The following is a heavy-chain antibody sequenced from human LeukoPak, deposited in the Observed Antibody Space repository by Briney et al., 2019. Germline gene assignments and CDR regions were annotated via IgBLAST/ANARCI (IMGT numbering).Heavy chain of an antibody. CDR3: ARGRPNFDY. CDR1: GGSISSYY. CDR2: IYYSGST. D-gene: IGHD6-6*01. Sequence: PSETLSLTCTVSGGSISSYYWSWIRHPPGKGLEWIGYIYYSGSTNYNPSLKSRVTISVDTSKNQFSLKLSSVTAADTAAYYCARGRPNFDYWGQGTLVTVSS. V-gene: IGHV4-59*01. J-gene: IGHJ4*02.